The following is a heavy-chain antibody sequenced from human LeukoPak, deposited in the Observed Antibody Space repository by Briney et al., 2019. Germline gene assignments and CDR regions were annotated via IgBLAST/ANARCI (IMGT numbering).Heavy chain of an antibody. CDR3: ARVSIWGYYYYYYGMDV. CDR1: GFTFSDYY. V-gene: IGHV3-11*01. CDR2: ISSSGSTI. Sequence: PGGSLRLSCAASGFTFSDYYMSWIRQAPGKGLEWVSYISSSGSTIYYADSVKGRFTISRDNAKNSLYPQMNSLRAEDTAVYYCARVSIWGYYYYYYGMDVWGQGTTVTVSS. J-gene: IGHJ6*02. D-gene: IGHD3-16*01.